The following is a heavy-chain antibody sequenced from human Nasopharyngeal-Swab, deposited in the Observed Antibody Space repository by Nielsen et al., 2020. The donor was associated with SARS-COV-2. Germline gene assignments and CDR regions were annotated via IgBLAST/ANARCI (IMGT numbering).Heavy chain of an antibody. CDR2: IYTSGST. D-gene: IGHD6-6*01. J-gene: IGHJ6*03. V-gene: IGHV4-61*02. CDR3: AREFSSSYYYYYYMDV. CDR1: GGSISSGSYY. Sequence: SETLSLTCTVSGGSISSGSYYWSWIRQPAGKGLEWIGRIYTSGSTNYNPSLKSRVTISVDTSKNQFSLKLCSVTAADTAVYYCAREFSSSYYYYYYMDVWGKGTTVTVSS.